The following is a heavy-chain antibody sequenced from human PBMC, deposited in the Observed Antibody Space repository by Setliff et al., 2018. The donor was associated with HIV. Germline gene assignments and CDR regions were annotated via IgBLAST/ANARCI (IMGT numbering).Heavy chain of an antibody. CDR1: NGSFSGYY. CDR2: IYYTGRT. J-gene: IGHJ4*02. CDR3: ARGDSSSWIFDY. D-gene: IGHD6-13*01. V-gene: IGHV4-34*01. Sequence: SETLSLTCAVYNGSFSGYYWGWIRQSPGKGLEWIGSIYYTGRTYYNPSLKSRVIISVDTSKKQFFLKLSSVTAADTAVYYCARGDSSSWIFDYWGQGTLVTVSS.